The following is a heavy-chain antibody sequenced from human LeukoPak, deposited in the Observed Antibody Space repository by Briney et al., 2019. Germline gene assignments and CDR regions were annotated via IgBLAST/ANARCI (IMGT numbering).Heavy chain of an antibody. V-gene: IGHV4-59*01. J-gene: IGHJ4*02. CDR3: AGTNPWELKYYFDY. Sequence: SETLSLTCTVSGDSITSYFWSWIRQPPGKGLEWVGYIFYSGITNYNPSLKSRVTISVDTSKNQFSLKLSSVTAADTAVYYCAGTNPWELKYYFDYWGQGTLDTVSS. CDR2: IFYSGIT. D-gene: IGHD1-7*01. CDR1: GDSITSYF.